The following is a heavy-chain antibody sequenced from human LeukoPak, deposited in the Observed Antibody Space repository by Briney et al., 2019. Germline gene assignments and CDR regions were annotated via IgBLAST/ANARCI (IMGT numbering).Heavy chain of an antibody. V-gene: IGHV1-18*04. CDR3: ARDVDTATDQINDY. Sequence: ASVKVSCKASGYAFTSHGISWVRQAPGQGLEWMGWVSTYNGNTNYVPKYQGRVTITTDTSTSTAYMELRSLRSDDTAVYYCARDVDTATDQINDYWGQGTLVTVSS. CDR1: GYAFTSHG. CDR2: VSTYNGNT. J-gene: IGHJ4*02. D-gene: IGHD5-18*01.